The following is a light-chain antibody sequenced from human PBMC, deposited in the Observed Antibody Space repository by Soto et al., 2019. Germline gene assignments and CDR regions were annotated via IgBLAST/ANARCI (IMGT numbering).Light chain of an antibody. J-gene: IGKJ5*01. Sequence: DVAMTQSPLSLPVTLGQPASISCRSTQSLVYSDGNTYLDWYLQKPGQSPKLLIYTLSHRASGVPDRFSGSGSGTNFTLRINRVEAEDVGVYYCMQHIEYPITFGQGTRLEIK. CDR3: MQHIEYPIT. CDR2: TLS. V-gene: IGKV2-40*01. CDR1: QSLVYSDGNTY.